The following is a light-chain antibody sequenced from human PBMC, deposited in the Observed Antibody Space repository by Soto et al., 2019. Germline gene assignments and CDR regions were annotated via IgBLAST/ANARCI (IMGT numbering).Light chain of an antibody. J-gene: IGLJ1*01. Sequence: ALTQPASVSGSPGQSITISCTGTSGDVGGYNYVSWYQQHPGKAPKLIIYDVTNRPSGVSNRFSGSKSGNTASLTISGLQAEDEADYYCSSYTSSSTYVFGTGTKVTVL. CDR3: SSYTSSSTYV. CDR2: DVT. V-gene: IGLV2-14*03. CDR1: SGDVGGYNY.